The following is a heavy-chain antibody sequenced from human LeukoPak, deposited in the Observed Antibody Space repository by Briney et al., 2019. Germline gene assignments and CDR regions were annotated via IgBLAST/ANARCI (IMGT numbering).Heavy chain of an antibody. Sequence: ASVKVSCKASGYTFTSYDINWVRQATGQGLEWMGWMNPNSGNTGYAQKFQGRVTMTRNTSISTAYMELSSLRSEDTAVYYCARDGRDSSGWSLGDAFDIWGQGTMVTVSS. D-gene: IGHD6-19*01. CDR1: GYTFTSYD. CDR3: ARDGRDSSGWSLGDAFDI. J-gene: IGHJ3*02. CDR2: MNPNSGNT. V-gene: IGHV1-8*01.